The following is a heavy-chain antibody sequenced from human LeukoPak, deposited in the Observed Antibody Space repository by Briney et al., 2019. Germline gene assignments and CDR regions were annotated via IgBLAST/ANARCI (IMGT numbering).Heavy chain of an antibody. J-gene: IGHJ4*02. D-gene: IGHD5-18*01. CDR1: GGTFSSYG. CDR3: ARDSHRIYSYGLFDY. Sequence: SVKVSCKASGGTFSSYGFSWVRQAPGQGLEWVGGIIPIFGTANYAQKFQGRVTITADESTSTAYMELSSLRSEDTAVYYCARDSHRIYSYGLFDYWGQGTLVTVSS. CDR2: IIPIFGTA. V-gene: IGHV1-69*13.